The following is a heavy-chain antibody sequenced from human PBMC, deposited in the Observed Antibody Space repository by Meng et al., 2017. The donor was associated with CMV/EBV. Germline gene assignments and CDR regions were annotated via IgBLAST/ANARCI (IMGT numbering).Heavy chain of an antibody. CDR1: GGSITNNDYY. Sequence: ESLKISCAVSGGSITNNDYYWGWSRQPPGRGLEWIGSIYHSGSSYYNPSLKSRVTISVDTSNNQFSLNVNSVTAADTAVYYCSRSPSGFYWYFDLWGRGTLVTVSS. CDR3: SRSPSGFYWYFDL. D-gene: IGHD6-25*01. J-gene: IGHJ2*01. CDR2: IYHSGSS. V-gene: IGHV4-39*07.